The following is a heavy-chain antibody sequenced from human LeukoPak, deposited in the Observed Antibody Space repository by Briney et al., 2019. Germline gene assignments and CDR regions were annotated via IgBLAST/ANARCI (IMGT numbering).Heavy chain of an antibody. D-gene: IGHD3-3*01. V-gene: IGHV1-2*02. CDR2: INPNSGGT. J-gene: IGHJ5*02. CDR3: ARESGRGYYDFWSGRNWFDP. CDR1: GYTFTGYY. Sequence: ASVKVSCKASGYTFTGYYMHWVRQAPGQGLEWMGWINPNSGGTNYAQKFQGRVTMTRDTSISTAYMELSRLRSDDTAVYYCARESGRGYYDFWSGRNWFDPWGQGTLVTVSS.